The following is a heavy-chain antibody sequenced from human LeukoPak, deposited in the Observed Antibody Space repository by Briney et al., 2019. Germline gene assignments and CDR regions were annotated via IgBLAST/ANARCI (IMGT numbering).Heavy chain of an antibody. CDR2: ISSSGTTM. D-gene: IGHD3-9*01. CDR1: GFTFNSYE. CDR3: ARVLVNYFDY. V-gene: IGHV3-48*03. Sequence: SLRLSCAASGFTFNSYEMNWVRQAPGKGLEWVSCISSSGTTMFYAESVKGRFTISRDNAKNSVSLQMNSLRAEDTAVYYCARVLVNYFDYWGQGTLVTVSS. J-gene: IGHJ4*02.